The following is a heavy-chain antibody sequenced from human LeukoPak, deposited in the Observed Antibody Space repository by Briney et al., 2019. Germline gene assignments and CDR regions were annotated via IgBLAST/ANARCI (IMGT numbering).Heavy chain of an antibody. D-gene: IGHD3-22*01. CDR3: TRAYDRRDPFDY. CDR1: GFTFGDYA. CDR2: IRSKAYGGTA. J-gene: IGHJ4*02. V-gene: IGHV3-49*03. Sequence: GRSLRLSCTASGFTFGDYAMSWFRQAPGKGLEWVGFIRSKAYGGTAEYAASVKGRFTISRDDSKSIAYLQMNSLKTEDTAVYYCTRAYDRRDPFDYWGQGTLVTVSS.